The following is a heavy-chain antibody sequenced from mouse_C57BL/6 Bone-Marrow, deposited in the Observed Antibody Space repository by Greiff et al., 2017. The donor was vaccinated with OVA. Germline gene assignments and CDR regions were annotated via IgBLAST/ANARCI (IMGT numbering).Heavy chain of an antibody. J-gene: IGHJ1*03. CDR2: IDPSDSYT. CDR1: GYTFTSYW. Sequence: VQLQQPGAELVMPGASVKLSCKASGYTFTSYWMHWVKQRPGQGLEWIGEIDPSDSYTNYNQKFKGKSTLPVDKSSSTAYMLLSSLTSEYSAFYYCARGDYYGSSRYFAVWGTGTTVTVSS. CDR3: ARGDYYGSSRYFAV. V-gene: IGHV1-69*01. D-gene: IGHD1-1*01.